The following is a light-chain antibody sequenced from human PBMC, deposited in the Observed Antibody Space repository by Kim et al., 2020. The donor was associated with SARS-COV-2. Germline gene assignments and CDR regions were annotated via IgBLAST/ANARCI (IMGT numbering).Light chain of an antibody. CDR3: QQYDDLPYT. CDR2: DAS. Sequence: SASVGDSLTITCQASQGIFTFLNWYQHRPGQPPKLLIYDASNLQTGVPSRFSAGGSGTHFTFTVSSLQPEDVATYYCQQYDDLPYTFGQGTKLEI. V-gene: IGKV1-33*01. J-gene: IGKJ2*01. CDR1: QGIFTF.